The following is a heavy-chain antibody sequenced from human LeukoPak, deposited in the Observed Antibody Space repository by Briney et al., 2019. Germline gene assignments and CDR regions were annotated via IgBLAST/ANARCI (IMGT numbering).Heavy chain of an antibody. CDR2: ISSSSSYI. V-gene: IGHV3-21*01. CDR3: ARDLLLDYGDYEVSWFDP. J-gene: IGHJ5*02. CDR1: GFTFSSYS. Sequence: GGSLRLSCAASGFTFSSYSMNWVRQAPGKGLEWVSSISSSSSYIYYADSVKGRFTISRDNAKNSLYLQMNSLRAEDTAVYYCARDLLLDYGDYEVSWFDPWGQGTLVTVSS. D-gene: IGHD4-17*01.